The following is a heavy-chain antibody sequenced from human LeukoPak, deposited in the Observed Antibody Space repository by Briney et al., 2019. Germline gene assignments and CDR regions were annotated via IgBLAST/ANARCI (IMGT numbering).Heavy chain of an antibody. J-gene: IGHJ4*02. CDR3: ARSQYSYDFFDY. CDR2: IYYSGST. Sequence: KALETLSLTCTVSGGSISYYYWTWIRQPPGKGLEWIGSIYYSGSTNYNPSLKSRVTISVDTSKNQFSLKLSSVTAADTAMYYCARSQYSYDFFDYWGQGTLVTVSS. V-gene: IGHV4-59*08. CDR1: GGSISYYY. D-gene: IGHD5-18*01.